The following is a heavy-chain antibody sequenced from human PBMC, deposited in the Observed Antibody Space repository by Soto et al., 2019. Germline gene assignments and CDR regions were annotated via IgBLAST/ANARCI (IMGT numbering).Heavy chain of an antibody. Sequence: SVKVSCKXSGFTFTSSAVQWVRQARGQRLEWIGWIVVGSGNTNYAQKFQERVTITRDMSTSTAYMELSSLRSEDTAVYYCAAHWLRSSDNWFDPWGQGTLVTVSS. CDR3: AAHWLRSSDNWFDP. V-gene: IGHV1-58*01. J-gene: IGHJ5*02. D-gene: IGHD5-12*01. CDR1: GFTFTSSA. CDR2: IVVGSGNT.